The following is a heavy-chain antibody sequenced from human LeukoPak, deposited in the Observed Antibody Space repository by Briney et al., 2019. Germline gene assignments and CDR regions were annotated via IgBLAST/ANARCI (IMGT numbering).Heavy chain of an antibody. D-gene: IGHD6-13*01. CDR3: ARGGGIAAAGTDYYFDY. Sequence: PSETLSLTCTVSGGSTSSYYWSWIRQPPGKGLEWIGYIYYSGSTNYNPSLKSRVTISVDTSKNQFPLKLSSVTAADTAVYYCARGGGIAAAGTDYYFDYWGQGTLVTVSS. CDR1: GGSTSSYY. CDR2: IYYSGST. J-gene: IGHJ4*02. V-gene: IGHV4-59*08.